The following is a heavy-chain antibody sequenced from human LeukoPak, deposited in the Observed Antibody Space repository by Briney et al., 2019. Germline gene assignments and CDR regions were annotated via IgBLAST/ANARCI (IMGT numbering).Heavy chain of an antibody. V-gene: IGHV3-30-3*01. CDR3: AKDMKGDQLPHY. J-gene: IGHJ4*02. CDR1: GFTFSSYA. Sequence: GGSLRLSCAASGFTFSSYAMHWVRQAPGKGLEWVAVISYDGSNKYYADSVKGRFTISRDNSKNTLYLQMNSLRAEDTAVYYCAKDMKGDQLPHYWGQGTLVTVSS. D-gene: IGHD2-2*01. CDR2: ISYDGSNK.